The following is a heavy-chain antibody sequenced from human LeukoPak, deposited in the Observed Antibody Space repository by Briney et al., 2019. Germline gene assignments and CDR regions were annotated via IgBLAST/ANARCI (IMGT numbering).Heavy chain of an antibody. CDR3: ARALASTSRYCSSTSCYGGQDWFDP. Sequence: ASVKVSCKASGYIFTSYYMHWVRQAPGQGLEWMGIMNPSGGSTSYAQKFQGRVTMTRDTSTSTVYMELSSLRFEDTAVYYCARALASTSRYCSSTSCYGGQDWFDPWGQGTLVTVSS. CDR1: GYIFTSYY. J-gene: IGHJ5*02. D-gene: IGHD2-2*01. V-gene: IGHV1-46*01. CDR2: MNPSGGST.